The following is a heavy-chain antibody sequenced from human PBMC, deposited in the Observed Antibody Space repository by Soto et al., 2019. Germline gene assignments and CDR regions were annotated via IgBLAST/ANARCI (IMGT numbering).Heavy chain of an antibody. D-gene: IGHD3-3*01. V-gene: IGHV3-33*01. Sequence: GGSLRLSCEAFGLPFSGFGLTGVGRAQGKGLEWVAVIWYDGSNKYYADSVKGRFTISRDNSKNALYLQMNSLRAEDTAVYYCAREGGYDFWSGSLWGDYYYGMDVWGQGTTVTVSS. CDR2: IWYDGSNK. CDR1: GLPFSGFG. J-gene: IGHJ6*02. CDR3: AREGGYDFWSGSLWGDYYYGMDV.